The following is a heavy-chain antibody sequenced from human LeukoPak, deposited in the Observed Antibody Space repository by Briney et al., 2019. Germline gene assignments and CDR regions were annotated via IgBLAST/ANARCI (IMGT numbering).Heavy chain of an antibody. CDR3: ARHLRSSFTGVDAFDI. CDR2: IYHRGNT. CDR1: GYSISSDYY. J-gene: IGHJ3*02. Sequence: PSETLSLTCSVSGYSISSDYYWGWIRQPPGKGLEWIGSIYHRGNTYYNPSLKSRVTISVDTSKNQFSLKLSSVTAADTAVYYCARHLRSSFTGVDAFDIWGQGTMVTVSS. V-gene: IGHV4-38-2*02. D-gene: IGHD3-3*02.